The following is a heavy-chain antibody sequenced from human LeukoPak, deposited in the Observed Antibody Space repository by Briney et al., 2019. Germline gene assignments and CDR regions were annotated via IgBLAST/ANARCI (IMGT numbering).Heavy chain of an antibody. CDR3: ASFIVGSSWLAYGMDV. J-gene: IGHJ6*02. CDR1: GGSFSGYY. D-gene: IGHD6-13*01. V-gene: IGHV4-31*11. CDR2: IYYSGST. Sequence: SETLSLTCAVYGGSFSGYYWSWIRQHPGKGLEWIGYIYYSGSTYYNPSLKSRVTISVDTSKNQFSLKLSSVTAADTAVYYCASFIVGSSWLAYGMDVWGQGTTVTVSS.